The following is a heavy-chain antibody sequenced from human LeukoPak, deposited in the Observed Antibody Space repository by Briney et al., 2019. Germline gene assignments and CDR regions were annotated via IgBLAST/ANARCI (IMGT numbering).Heavy chain of an antibody. Sequence: GGSLRLSCAASGFTFSSYAMSWVRQAPGKGLEWVSTISGTDSGTYYADSVKGRFTVSRDNSKNTLYLQMNSLRAEDTAIYYCTKVKFRGEVDYWGQGTLVTVSS. CDR3: TKVKFRGEVDY. CDR2: ISGTDSGT. CDR1: GFTFSSYA. J-gene: IGHJ4*02. D-gene: IGHD3-10*01. V-gene: IGHV3-23*01.